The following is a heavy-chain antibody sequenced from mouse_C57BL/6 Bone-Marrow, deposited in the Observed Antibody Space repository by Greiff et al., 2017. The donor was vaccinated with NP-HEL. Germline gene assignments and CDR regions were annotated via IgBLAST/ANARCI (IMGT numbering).Heavy chain of an antibody. V-gene: IGHV1-69*01. CDR1: GYTFTSYW. Sequence: VQLQQSGAELVMPGASVKLSCKASGYTFTSYWMHWVKQRPGQGLEWIGEIDPSDSYTNYIQKFKGKSTLTVDKSSSTAYMQLSSLTSEDSAVYDCAREGLTGYYFDYWGQGTTLTVSS. D-gene: IGHD3-2*01. CDR2: IDPSDSYT. J-gene: IGHJ2*01. CDR3: AREGLTGYYFDY.